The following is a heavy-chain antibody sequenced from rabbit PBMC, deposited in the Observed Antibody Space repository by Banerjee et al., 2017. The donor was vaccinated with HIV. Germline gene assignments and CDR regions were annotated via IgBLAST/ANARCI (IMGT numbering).Heavy chain of an antibody. J-gene: IGHJ4*01. D-gene: IGHD6-1*01. CDR3: AKGILYYIHGYDYYFNL. CDR2: IYTGYSGST. V-gene: IGHV1S45*01. CDR1: GFSFSSSYY. Sequence: QEQLEESGGDLVQPEGSLTLTCTASGFSFSSSYYMCWVRQAPGKGLEWIACIYTGYSGSTYYASWAKGRFTISKTSSTTVTLQLNSLTAADTATYFCAKGILYYIHGYDYYFNLWGPGTLVTVS.